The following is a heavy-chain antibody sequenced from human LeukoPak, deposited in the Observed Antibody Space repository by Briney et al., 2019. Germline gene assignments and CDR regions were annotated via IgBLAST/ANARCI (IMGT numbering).Heavy chain of an antibody. D-gene: IGHD3-3*01. CDR1: GYTFTGYY. V-gene: IGHV1-2*02. CDR2: INPNSGGT. CDR3: ARSGSTAGYYDFWRPFDP. Sequence: ASVKVSCKASGYTFTGYYMHWVRQAPGQGLEWMGWINPNSGGTNYAQKFQGRVTMTRDTSISTAYMELSRLRSDGTAVYYCARSGSTAGYYDFWRPFDPWGQGTLVTVSS. J-gene: IGHJ5*02.